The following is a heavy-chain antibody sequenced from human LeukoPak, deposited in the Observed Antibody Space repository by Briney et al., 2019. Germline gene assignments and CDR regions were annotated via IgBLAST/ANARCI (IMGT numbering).Heavy chain of an antibody. J-gene: IGHJ4*02. CDR1: GGTFSSYA. CDR2: IIPIFGTA. CDR3: ARGPDYGGNYDYSDY. V-gene: IGHV1-69*05. Sequence: WASVKVSCKASGGTFSSYAISWVRQAPGQGLEWMGGIIPIFGTANYAQKFQGRVTITTDESTSTAYMELSSLRSEDTAVYYCARGPDYGGNYDYSDYWGQGTLVTVSS. D-gene: IGHD4-23*01.